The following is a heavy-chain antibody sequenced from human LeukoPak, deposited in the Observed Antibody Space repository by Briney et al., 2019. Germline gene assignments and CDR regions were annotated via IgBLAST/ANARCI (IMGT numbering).Heavy chain of an antibody. J-gene: IGHJ6*02. D-gene: IGHD1-1*01. CDR2: IYDSGST. V-gene: IGHV4-59*01. CDR3: ARVGGTNYYYYGMDV. Sequence: SDTLSLTCTVSGGSINYYYWMWIRQPPGKGLEWIGYIYDSGSTNYNPSLKSRVTISVDTSKNQFSLKLSSVTAADTAVYYCARVGGTNYYYYGMDVWGQGTTVTVSS. CDR1: GGSINYYY.